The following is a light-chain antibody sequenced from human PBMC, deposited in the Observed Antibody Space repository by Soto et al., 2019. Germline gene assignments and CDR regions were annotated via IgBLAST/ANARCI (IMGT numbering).Light chain of an antibody. V-gene: IGLV2-14*01. CDR3: NSYTLSRTVV. CDR1: SSDIGAHDF. Sequence: QSVLTQPASVSGSPGQSITLSCAGTSSDIGAHDFVSWYQHHPDKAPKLIIYEVTKWPSGVSTRFSGSKTGNTASLTISGLQAEDEADYYCNSYTLSRTVVFGGGTKVTVL. CDR2: EVT. J-gene: IGLJ2*01.